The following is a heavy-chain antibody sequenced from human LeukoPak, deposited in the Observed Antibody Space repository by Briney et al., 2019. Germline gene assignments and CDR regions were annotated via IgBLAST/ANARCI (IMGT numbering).Heavy chain of an antibody. J-gene: IGHJ4*02. D-gene: IGHD4-23*01. V-gene: IGHV1-46*01. CDR2: INPSGGST. CDR1: GYTFTSYY. Sequence: ASVKVSCKASGYTFTSYYMHWVRQAPGQGLEWMGIINPSGGSTSYAQKFQGRVTMTRDTSTSTVYMELSSLRSEDTAVYYCERDRNSGGKSWYYFDYWGQGTLVTVSS. CDR3: ERDRNSGGKSWYYFDY.